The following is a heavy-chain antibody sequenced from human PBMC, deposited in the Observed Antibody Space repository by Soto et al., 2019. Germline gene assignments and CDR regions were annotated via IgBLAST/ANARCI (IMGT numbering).Heavy chain of an antibody. Sequence: ASVKVSCKASGGTFSSYAISWVRQAPGQGLEWMGGIIPIFGTANYAQKFQGRVTITADESTSTAYMELSSLRSEDTAVYYCATTPPVGGYYYYGMDVWAKGPRSPSP. V-gene: IGHV1-69*13. CDR3: ATTPPVGGYYYYGMDV. J-gene: IGHJ6*02. CDR2: IIPIFGTA. CDR1: GGTFSSYA. D-gene: IGHD1-26*01.